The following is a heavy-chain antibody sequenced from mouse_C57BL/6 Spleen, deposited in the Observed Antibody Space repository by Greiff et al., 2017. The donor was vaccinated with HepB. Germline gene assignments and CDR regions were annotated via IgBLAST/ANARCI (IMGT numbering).Heavy chain of an antibody. J-gene: IGHJ2*01. CDR2: IDPSDSET. V-gene: IGHV1-52*01. Sequence: QVQLQQPGAELVRPGSSVKLSCKASGYTFTSYWMHWVKQRPIQGLEWIGNIDPSDSETHYNQKFKDKATLTVDKSSSTAYMQLSSLTSEDSAVYYCARGAPITTGSKETGFDYWGQGTTLTVSS. CDR1: GYTFTSYW. D-gene: IGHD1-1*01. CDR3: ARGAPITTGSKETGFDY.